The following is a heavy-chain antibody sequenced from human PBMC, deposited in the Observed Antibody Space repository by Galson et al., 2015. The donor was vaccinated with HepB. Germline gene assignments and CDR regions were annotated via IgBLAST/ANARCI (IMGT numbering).Heavy chain of an antibody. D-gene: IGHD2-2*01. CDR3: ARGADIVVVPAAQGPCDGMDV. V-gene: IGHV3-30-3*01. Sequence: SLRLSCAASGFTFSSYAMHWVRQAPGKGLEWVAVISYDGSYKYYADSVKGRFTISRDNSKNTLYLQMNSLRAEDTAVYYCARGADIVVVPAAQGPCDGMDVWGQGTTVTVSS. CDR2: ISYDGSYK. J-gene: IGHJ6*02. CDR1: GFTFSSYA.